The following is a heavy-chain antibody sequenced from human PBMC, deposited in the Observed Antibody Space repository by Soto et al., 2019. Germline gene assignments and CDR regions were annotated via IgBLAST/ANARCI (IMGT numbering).Heavy chain of an antibody. CDR2: TYYRSKWYN. V-gene: IGHV6-1*01. J-gene: IGHJ5*02. D-gene: IGHD3-3*01. CDR1: GDSVSSNSAA. Sequence: SQTLSLTCAISGDSVSSNSAAWNWIRQSPSRGLEWLGRTYYRSKWYNDYAVSVKSRITINPDTSKNQFSLQLNSVTPEDTAVNYCARAGRQDFWRFHCFDPWGQGTQVTVSS. CDR3: ARAGRQDFWRFHCFDP.